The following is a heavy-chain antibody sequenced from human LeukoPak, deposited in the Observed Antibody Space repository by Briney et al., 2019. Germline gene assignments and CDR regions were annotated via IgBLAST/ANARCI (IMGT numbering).Heavy chain of an antibody. V-gene: IGHV1-69*04. Sequence: GASVNVSCKASVGTXSSYAISWVRQAPGQQLEWMGRIIPILGIANYAQKFQGRVTITADKSTRTAYMELSSLRSADTAVYYCARKGGSYCSGGSCYDYWGQGTLVTVSS. D-gene: IGHD2-15*01. CDR2: IIPILGIA. J-gene: IGHJ4*02. CDR3: ARKGGSYCSGGSCYDY. CDR1: VGTXSSYA.